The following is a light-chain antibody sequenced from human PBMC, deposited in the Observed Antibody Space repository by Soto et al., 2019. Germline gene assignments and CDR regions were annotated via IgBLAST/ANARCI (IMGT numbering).Light chain of an antibody. J-gene: IGLJ1*01. CDR3: ATWDDSLNGYV. CDR1: SSNIGSNT. V-gene: IGLV1-44*01. CDR2: ING. Sequence: QSVLTQPPSASGTPGHRVTISCSGSSSNIGSNTVNWYQQLPRTAPKLLIYINGQRPSGVPDRFSASKSGTSASLAICVRQSEDEADYYCATWDDSLNGYVFXTGTKGIVL.